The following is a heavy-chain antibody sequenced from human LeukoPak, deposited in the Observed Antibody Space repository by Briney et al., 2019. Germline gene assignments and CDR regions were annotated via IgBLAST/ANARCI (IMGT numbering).Heavy chain of an antibody. CDR3: ARGRASYDY. J-gene: IGHJ4*02. V-gene: IGHV4-4*07. CDR1: GGSISNYY. Sequence: PSETLSLTCTVSGGSISNYYWTWIRQPAGKGLEWIGRIYNSGTTNYNPSLKSRVTMSVDTSKNQFSLKLSSVTAADTGVYYCARGRASYDYWGQGTLVTVSS. D-gene: IGHD3-10*01. CDR2: IYNSGTT.